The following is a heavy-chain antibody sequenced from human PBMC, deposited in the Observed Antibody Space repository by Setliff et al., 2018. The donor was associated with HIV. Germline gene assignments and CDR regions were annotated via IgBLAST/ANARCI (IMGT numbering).Heavy chain of an antibody. Sequence: GASVKVSCKPSGFTFTGYYLHWVRQAPGQGLEWMGWINPNNGDTNYEQRFQGRVTMTRDTSITTVYMVLNRLTPGDTAVYYCASPYENNSGLDYWGQGTPVTVSS. J-gene: IGHJ4*02. CDR1: GFTFTGYY. V-gene: IGHV1-2*02. CDR2: INPNNGDT. D-gene: IGHD7-27*01. CDR3: ASPYENNSGLDY.